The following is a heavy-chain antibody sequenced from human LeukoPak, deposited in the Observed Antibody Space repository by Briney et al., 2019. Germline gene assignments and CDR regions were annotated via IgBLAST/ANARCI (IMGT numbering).Heavy chain of an antibody. J-gene: IGHJ4*02. V-gene: IGHV3-33*08. CDR3: AGSYYNVFDY. CDR1: GFTFSNYG. CDR2: IWYDGSNK. D-gene: IGHD3-10*01. Sequence: GGSLRLSCAASGFTFSNYGMHWVRQAPGKGLEWVALIWYDGSNKYYADSVKGRFTISRDNAKNTLYLQMNSLRAEDTAVYYCAGSYYNVFDYWGQGTLVTVSS.